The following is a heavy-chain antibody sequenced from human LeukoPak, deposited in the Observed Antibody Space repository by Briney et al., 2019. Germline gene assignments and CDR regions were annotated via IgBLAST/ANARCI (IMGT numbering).Heavy chain of an antibody. Sequence: SQTLSLTRTVSGGPISSGGYYWSWIRQHPGKGLEWIGYIYYSGSTYYNPSLKSRVTISVDTSKNQFSLKLSSVTAADTAVYYCARAGIAAAGGDYWGQGTLVTVSS. CDR1: GGPISSGGYY. CDR3: ARAGIAAAGGDY. J-gene: IGHJ4*02. CDR2: IYYSGST. D-gene: IGHD6-13*01. V-gene: IGHV4-31*03.